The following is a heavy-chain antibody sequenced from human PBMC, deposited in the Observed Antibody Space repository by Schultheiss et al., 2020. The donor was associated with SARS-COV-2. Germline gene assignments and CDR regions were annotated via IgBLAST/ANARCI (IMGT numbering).Heavy chain of an antibody. J-gene: IGHJ6*02. Sequence: SETLSLTCAVSGGSISSSNWWSWVRQPPGKGLEWIGYIYYSGSTYYNPSLKSRVTISVDTSKNQFSLKLSSVTAADTAVYYCARAYGDYYYYGMDVWGQGTTVTVSS. CDR1: GGSISSSNW. CDR2: IYYSGST. CDR3: ARAYGDYYYYGMDV. V-gene: IGHV4-4*02. D-gene: IGHD4-17*01.